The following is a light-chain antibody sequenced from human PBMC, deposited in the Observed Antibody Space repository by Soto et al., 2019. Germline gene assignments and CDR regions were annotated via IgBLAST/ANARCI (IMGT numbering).Light chain of an antibody. CDR2: GAS. Sequence: EIVLTQSPGTLSLSPGERATLSCRASHSASSSLAWYQQKPGQAPRLLIYGASSRATGLPDRFSGGGSGTDFTLTISSLQAEDVAVYFCQQYYNPPWTFGQGTKVEI. V-gene: IGKV3D-15*01. J-gene: IGKJ1*01. CDR3: QQYYNPPWT. CDR1: HSASSS.